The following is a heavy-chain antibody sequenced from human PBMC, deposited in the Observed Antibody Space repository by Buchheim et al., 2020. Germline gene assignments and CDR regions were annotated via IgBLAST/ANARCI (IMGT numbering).Heavy chain of an antibody. J-gene: IGHJ5*02. D-gene: IGHD4-23*01. V-gene: IGHV4-61*02. CDR3: ARAYYGGNSNWFGP. CDR1: GDSISSGTYY. CDR2: INRSGSA. Sequence: QVQVLESGPGLVKPSQTLSLTCSVSGDSISSGTYYWNWIRQPAGKGLEWIGRINRSGSADFNPSLKSRTTISGDTSPTRLPLKLNSVTAADTAVYYCARAYYGGNSNWFGPWGQGTL.